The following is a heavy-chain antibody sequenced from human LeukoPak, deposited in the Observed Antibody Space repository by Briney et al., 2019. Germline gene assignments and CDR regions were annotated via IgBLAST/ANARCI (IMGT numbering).Heavy chain of an antibody. CDR3: ARGPREIIPQLEYYFDY. J-gene: IGHJ4*02. D-gene: IGHD6-6*01. V-gene: IGHV1-8*02. CDR1: GYTFTSYD. CDR2: MNPNSGNT. Sequence: ASVKVSCKASGYTFTSYDINWVRQATGQGLEWMGWMNPNSGNTGYAQKFQGRVTMTRNTSISTAYMELSSLRSEDTAVYYCARGPREIIPQLEYYFDYWGQGTLVTVSS.